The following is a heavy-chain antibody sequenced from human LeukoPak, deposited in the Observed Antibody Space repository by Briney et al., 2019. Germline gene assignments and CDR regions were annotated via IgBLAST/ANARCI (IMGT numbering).Heavy chain of an antibody. J-gene: IGHJ5*02. D-gene: IGHD2-15*01. V-gene: IGHV4-34*01. CDR2: INHSGST. CDR3: AGLPIVVVVAATLFDP. Sequence: SETLSLTCAVYGGSFSGYYWSWIRQPPGKGLEWIGEINHSGSTNYNPSLKSRVTISVDTSKNQFSLKLSSVTAADTAEYYCAGLPIVVVVAATLFDPWGQGTLVTVSS. CDR1: GGSFSGYY.